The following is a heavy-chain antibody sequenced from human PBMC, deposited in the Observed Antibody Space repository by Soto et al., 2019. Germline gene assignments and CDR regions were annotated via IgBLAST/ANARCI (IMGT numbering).Heavy chain of an antibody. J-gene: IGHJ5*02. Sequence: GGSLRLSCSASGFTFSMFSMHWVRQAPGKGLEYVSGISSNGDSTYYADSVKGRFTISRDNSKNTLYLQMSSLRAVDTAVYYCVHPRSAVQIPPTWGQGTLVTVSS. CDR2: ISSNGDST. CDR1: GFTFSMFS. V-gene: IGHV3-64D*06. D-gene: IGHD4-17*01. CDR3: VHPRSAVQIPPT.